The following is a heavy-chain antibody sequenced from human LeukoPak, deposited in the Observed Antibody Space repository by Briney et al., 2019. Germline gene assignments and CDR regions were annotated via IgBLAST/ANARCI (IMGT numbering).Heavy chain of an antibody. CDR1: GFTFSSYS. CDR3: AKGYGGYAVDY. J-gene: IGHJ4*02. D-gene: IGHD5-12*01. CDR2: ISGSDTST. V-gene: IGHV3-23*01. Sequence: GGSLRLSCAASGFTFSSYSMNWVRQAPGKGLEWVSAISGSDTSTYYADSVKGRFTISRDNSKNTLHLQMNSLRAEDTALYYCAKGYGGYAVDYWGQGTLVTVSS.